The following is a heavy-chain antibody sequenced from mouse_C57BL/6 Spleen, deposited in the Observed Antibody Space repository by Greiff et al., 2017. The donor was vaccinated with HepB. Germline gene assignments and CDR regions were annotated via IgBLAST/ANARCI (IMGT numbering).Heavy chain of an antibody. CDR1: GFTFSSYG. CDR3: ARHIGSPGYFDY. J-gene: IGHJ2*01. Sequence: EVQLVESGGDLVKPGGSLKLSCAASGFTFSSYGMSWVRQTPDKRLEWVATISSGGSYTYYPDSVKGRFTISRDNAKNTLYLQMSSLKSEDTAMYYCARHIGSPGYFDYWGQGTTLTVSS. CDR2: ISSGGSYT. V-gene: IGHV5-6*01.